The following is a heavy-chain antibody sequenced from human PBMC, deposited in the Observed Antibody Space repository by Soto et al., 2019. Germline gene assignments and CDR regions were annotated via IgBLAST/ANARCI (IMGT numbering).Heavy chain of an antibody. Sequence: WWSLSLSCAASGFTFSSYGMHWVRQAPGKGLEWVAVISYDGSNKYYADSVKGRFTISRDNSKNTLYLQMNSLRAEDTAVYYCAKDPQGYCSGGSCYGGIDYWGQGTLVTVSS. V-gene: IGHV3-30*18. CDR1: GFTFSSYG. CDR2: ISYDGSNK. J-gene: IGHJ4*02. D-gene: IGHD2-15*01. CDR3: AKDPQGYCSGGSCYGGIDY.